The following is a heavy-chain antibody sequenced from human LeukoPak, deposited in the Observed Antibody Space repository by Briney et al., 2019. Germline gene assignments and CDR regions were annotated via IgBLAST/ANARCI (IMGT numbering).Heavy chain of an antibody. J-gene: IGHJ3*02. CDR3: ARDRSPIVGAFDAFDI. CDR1: RFTFMNYA. V-gene: IGHV3-23*01. D-gene: IGHD1-26*01. Sequence: PGGSLRLSCAASRFTFMNYAMSWVRQAPGKGLEWVSVISGGGTSTYYADSVKGRFTISRDNSKNTLYLQMNSLRAEDTAVYYCARDRSPIVGAFDAFDIWGQGTMVTVSS. CDR2: ISGGGTST.